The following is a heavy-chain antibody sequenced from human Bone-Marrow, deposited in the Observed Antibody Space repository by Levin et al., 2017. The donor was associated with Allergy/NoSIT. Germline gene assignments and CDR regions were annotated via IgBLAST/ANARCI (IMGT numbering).Heavy chain of an antibody. J-gene: IGHJ4*02. CDR1: GDSITNILYY. V-gene: IGHV4-39*02. D-gene: IGHD3-10*01. CDR2: IYYTGST. CDR3: ARSSGTREWGYYFDS. Sequence: PSETLSLTCAVSGDSITNILYYWGWIRQAPGKGLEWIGNIYYTGSTYYSPSLKSRVTVSLDSSKNHFSLKLTSLTAPDTAVYYCARSSGTREWGYYFDSWGQGALVTVSS.